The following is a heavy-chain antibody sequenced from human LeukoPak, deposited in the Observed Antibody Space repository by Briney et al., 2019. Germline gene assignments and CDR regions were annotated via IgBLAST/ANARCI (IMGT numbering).Heavy chain of an antibody. D-gene: IGHD5-12*01. Sequence: GGSLRLSCVVSGFTFSSDWMTWVSQAPGKGLEWVANIKEDGSESYYVDSVKGRFTISRDNTKNSLYLQMNSLRAEDTAVYYCARFPRDPWRFDYWGQGTLVSVSS. CDR3: ARFPRDPWRFDY. CDR1: GFTFSSDW. J-gene: IGHJ4*02. V-gene: IGHV3-7*03. CDR2: IKEDGSES.